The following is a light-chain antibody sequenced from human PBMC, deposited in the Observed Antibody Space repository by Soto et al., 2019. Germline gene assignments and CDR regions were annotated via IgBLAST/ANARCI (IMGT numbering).Light chain of an antibody. CDR2: DAS. V-gene: IGKV1-5*01. CDR1: QSISSW. Sequence: DIQMTQSPSTLSASVGDRVTISCRASQSISSWLAWYQQEPGKAPKLLIYDASSLESGVPSRFSGSGSGTEFTLTISSLQPDDFATYYCQQYNSYSAWVFGQGTRLEIK. CDR3: QQYNSYSAWV. J-gene: IGKJ5*01.